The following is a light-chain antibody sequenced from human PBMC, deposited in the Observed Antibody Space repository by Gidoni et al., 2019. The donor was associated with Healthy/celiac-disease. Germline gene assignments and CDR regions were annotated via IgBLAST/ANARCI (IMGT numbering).Light chain of an antibody. CDR2: DAS. CDR1: QDISNY. V-gene: IGKV1-33*01. Sequence: DIQMTQSPSSLSASVGDRVTITCQASQDISNYLNWYQRKPGKAPKLLIYDASNLETGVPSRFSGSGSGTDFTFTISSLQPEDIATYYCQQYDNLPLFXPXTKVDIK. J-gene: IGKJ3*01. CDR3: QQYDNLPL.